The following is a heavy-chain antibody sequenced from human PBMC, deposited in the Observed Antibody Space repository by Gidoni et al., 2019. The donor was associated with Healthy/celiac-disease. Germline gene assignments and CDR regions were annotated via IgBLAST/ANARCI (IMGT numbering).Heavy chain of an antibody. CDR3: ARANGDYVGDY. CDR2: IKQDGSEK. CDR1: GSTFSSYW. D-gene: IGHD4-17*01. Sequence: EVQLVESGGGLVQPGGSLRLSCAASGSTFSSYWMSWVRQAPGKGLEWVANIKQDGSEKYYVDSVKGRFTISRDNAKNSLYLQMNSLRAEDTAVYYCARANGDYVGDYWGQGTLVTVSS. V-gene: IGHV3-7*01. J-gene: IGHJ4*02.